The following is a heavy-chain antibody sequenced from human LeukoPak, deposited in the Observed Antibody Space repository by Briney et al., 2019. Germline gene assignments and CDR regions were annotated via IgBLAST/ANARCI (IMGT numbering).Heavy chain of an antibody. J-gene: IGHJ6*02. Sequence: KLSETLSLTCTVSGGSISSYYWSWIRQPPGKGLEWIGYIYYSGSTNYNPSLKSRVTISVDTSKNQFSLKLSSVTAADTAVYYCARDGGSLYYYGMDVWGQGTTVTVSS. V-gene: IGHV4-59*01. D-gene: IGHD1-14*01. CDR2: IYYSGST. CDR1: GGSISSYY. CDR3: ARDGGSLYYYGMDV.